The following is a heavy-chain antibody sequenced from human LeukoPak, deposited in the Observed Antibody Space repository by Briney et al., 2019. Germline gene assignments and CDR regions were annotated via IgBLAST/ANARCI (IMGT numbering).Heavy chain of an antibody. CDR1: GFTFSSYW. D-gene: IGHD2-21*01. Sequence: GGSLRLSCAASGFTFSSYWMSWVRQAPGKGLEWVANIKQDGSEKYYVDSVKGRFTISRDNAKNSLYLQMNSLRAEDTAVYYCASAYCGGDCYSGYFQHWGQGTLVTVSS. V-gene: IGHV3-7*01. J-gene: IGHJ1*01. CDR2: IKQDGSEK. CDR3: ASAYCGGDCYSGYFQH.